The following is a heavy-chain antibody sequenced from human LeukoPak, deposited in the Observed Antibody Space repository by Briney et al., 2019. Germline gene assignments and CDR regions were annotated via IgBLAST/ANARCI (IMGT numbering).Heavy chain of an antibody. CDR3: ARDCSSTSCYNYYYGMDV. CDR1: GGSISSSNW. CDR2: IYHSGST. D-gene: IGHD2-2*02. J-gene: IGHJ6*04. Sequence: PSGTLSLTCAVSGGSISSSNWWRWVRQPPGKGLEWIGEIYHSGSTNYNLYLKSRVTISVDKSQNQFSLKLSSVTAADTAVYYCARDCSSTSCYNYYYGMDVWGKGTTVTVSS. V-gene: IGHV4-4*02.